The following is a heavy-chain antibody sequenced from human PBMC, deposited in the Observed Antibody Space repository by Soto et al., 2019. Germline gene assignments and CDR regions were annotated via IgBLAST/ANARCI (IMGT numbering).Heavy chain of an antibody. CDR3: ARDTLGGAYDFRH. CDR2: ISSDGST. D-gene: IGHD3-3*01. CDR1: GFTVSNLF. V-gene: IGHV3-66*01. J-gene: IGHJ4*02. Sequence: EIQLVESGGGLVQPGGFLRLSCAASGFTVSNLFMTWVRQAPGKGLEWVSVISSDGSTYYADSVKGRFTISRDNSKNTLYLEMNSLRAGDTAVYYCARDTLGGAYDFRHGGQGTLVTVSS.